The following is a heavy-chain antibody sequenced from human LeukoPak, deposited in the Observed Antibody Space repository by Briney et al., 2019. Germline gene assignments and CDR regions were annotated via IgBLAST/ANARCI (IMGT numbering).Heavy chain of an antibody. V-gene: IGHV1-69*13. CDR2: IIPIFGTA. D-gene: IGHD6-13*01. Sequence: ASVKVSCKASGGTFSSYAISWVRQAPGQGLEWMGGIIPIFGTANYAQKFQGRVTITADESTSTAYMELSSLRSEDTAVYYCARGPAAAGYYCYYYGMDVWGKGTTVTVSS. CDR3: ARGPAAAGYYCYYYGMDV. CDR1: GGTFSSYA. J-gene: IGHJ6*04.